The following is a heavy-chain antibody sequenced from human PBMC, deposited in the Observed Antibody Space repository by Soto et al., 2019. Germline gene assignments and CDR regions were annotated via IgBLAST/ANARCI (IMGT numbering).Heavy chain of an antibody. Sequence: ASVKVSCKASGYTFTAFYMNWVRQAPGQGLEWMGWVNPNTGVTKYAQKFQGRVTMTRDTSINTAYMELSGLTSDDKDVYYCTTLRLDPWGQGTLVTVSS. J-gene: IGHJ5*02. V-gene: IGHV1-2*02. D-gene: IGHD3-9*01. CDR1: GYTFTAFY. CDR2: VNPNTGVT. CDR3: TTLRLDP.